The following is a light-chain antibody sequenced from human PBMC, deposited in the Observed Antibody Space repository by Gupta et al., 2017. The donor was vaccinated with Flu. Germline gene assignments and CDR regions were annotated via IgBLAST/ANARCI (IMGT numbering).Light chain of an antibody. CDR1: QTISTY. CDR3: QQSYSPHWT. J-gene: IGKJ1*01. CDR2: AAS. V-gene: IGKV1-39*01. Sequence: DIQMTQSPSSLSASVGDRVTITCRASQTISTYLNWYQQKPGKAPNLLIYAASSLQSGVPSRFSGGGSGTDFTLTISSMQPEDFATYYYQQSYSPHWTFGQGTKVDLK.